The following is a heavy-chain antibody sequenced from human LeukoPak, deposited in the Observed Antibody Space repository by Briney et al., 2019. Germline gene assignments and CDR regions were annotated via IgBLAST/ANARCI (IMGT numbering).Heavy chain of an antibody. J-gene: IGHJ4*02. CDR3: ARRYNDILTGIKDPFDY. CDR2: IYCSGST. D-gene: IGHD3-9*01. V-gene: IGHV4-39*01. Sequence: ASETLSLTCTVSGGSISSSSYYWGWTRQPPGKGLEWIGSIYCSGSTYYNPSLKSRVTISVDTSKNQFSLKLSSVTAADTAVYYCARRYNDILTGIKDPFDYWGQGTLVTVSS. CDR1: GGSISSSSYY.